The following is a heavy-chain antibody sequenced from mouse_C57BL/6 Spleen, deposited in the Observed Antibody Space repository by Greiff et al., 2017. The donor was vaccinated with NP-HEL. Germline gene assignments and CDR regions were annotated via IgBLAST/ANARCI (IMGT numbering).Heavy chain of an antibody. CDR1: GFTFSSYT. Sequence: EVQRVESGGGLVKPGGSLKLSCAASGFTFSSYTMSWVRQTPEKRLEWVATISGGGGNTYYPDSVKGRFTISRDNAKNTLYLQMSSLRSEDTALYYCARGLPSYSNYVGYFDVWGTGTTVTVSS. CDR2: ISGGGGNT. J-gene: IGHJ1*03. D-gene: IGHD2-5*01. CDR3: ARGLPSYSNYVGYFDV. V-gene: IGHV5-9*01.